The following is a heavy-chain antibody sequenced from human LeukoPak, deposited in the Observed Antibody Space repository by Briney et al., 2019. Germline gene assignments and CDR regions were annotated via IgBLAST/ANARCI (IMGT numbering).Heavy chain of an antibody. CDR1: GFSSTNAW. Sequence: GGSLRLSCAASGFSSTNAWMSWVRQAPGKGLEWVGRIKTGTDGGTVDYAAPVKGRFTISRDDSKNMVYLQMNSLKTKDTAVYYCTRGAVAAYFDHWGLGTLVTVSS. V-gene: IGHV3-15*01. J-gene: IGHJ4*02. CDR3: TRGAVAAYFDH. D-gene: IGHD6-19*01. CDR2: IKTGTDGGTV.